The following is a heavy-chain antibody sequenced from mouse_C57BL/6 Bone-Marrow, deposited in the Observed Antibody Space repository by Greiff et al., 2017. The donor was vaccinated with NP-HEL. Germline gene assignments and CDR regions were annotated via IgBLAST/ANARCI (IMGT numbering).Heavy chain of an antibody. V-gene: IGHV2-9-1*01. CDR2: IWTGGGT. Sequence: VKLMESGPGLVAPSQSLSITCTVSGFSLTSYAISWVRQPPGKGLEWLGGIWTGGGTNYNSALKSRLSISKDNSKRQVFLKMNSLQTDDTARYYCARNDYDGRAWFAYWGQGTLVTVSA. CDR1: GFSLTSYA. D-gene: IGHD2-4*01. J-gene: IGHJ3*01. CDR3: ARNDYDGRAWFAY.